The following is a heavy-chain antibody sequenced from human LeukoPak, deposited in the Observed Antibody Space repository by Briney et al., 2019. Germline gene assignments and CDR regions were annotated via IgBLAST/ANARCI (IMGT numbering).Heavy chain of an antibody. Sequence: PGGSLRLSCAASGFTFSSYAMSWVRQAPGKGLEWVSAISGSGGSTYYADSVKGRFTISRDNSKNTLYLQMNSLRAEDTAVYCCGKSMRGWYPYYDYWGQGTLVTVSS. D-gene: IGHD6-19*01. J-gene: IGHJ4*02. CDR1: GFTFSSYA. CDR3: GKSMRGWYPYYDY. V-gene: IGHV3-23*01. CDR2: ISGSGGST.